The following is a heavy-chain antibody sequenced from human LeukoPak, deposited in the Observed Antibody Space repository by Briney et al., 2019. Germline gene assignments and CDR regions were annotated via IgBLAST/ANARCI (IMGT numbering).Heavy chain of an antibody. D-gene: IGHD2-2*01. J-gene: IGHJ6*02. Sequence: PGGSLRLSCAASGFTFSSYEMNWVRQAPGKGLEWVSYISSSGSTIYYADSVKGRFTISRDNAKNSLYLQMNSQRAEDTAVYYCARDGADIVVVPAAISPYYYYGMDVWGQGTTVTVSS. CDR1: GFTFSSYE. CDR3: ARDGADIVVVPAAISPYYYYGMDV. V-gene: IGHV3-48*03. CDR2: ISSSGSTI.